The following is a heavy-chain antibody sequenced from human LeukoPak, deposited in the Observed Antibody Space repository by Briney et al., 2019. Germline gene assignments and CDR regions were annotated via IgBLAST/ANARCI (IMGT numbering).Heavy chain of an antibody. D-gene: IGHD7-27*01. CDR1: GYTFTSYD. J-gene: IGHJ4*02. CDR3: ARGPPNWGFDF. V-gene: IGHV1-8*01. CDR2: MSPNSGDT. Sequence: ASVTVSCTASGYTFTSYDINWVRHATGQGLKWMGWMSPNSGDTGYAQKFQSRVTMTRDTSISTAFMELTSLRSEDTAVYYCARGPPNWGFDFWGRGALVTVSS.